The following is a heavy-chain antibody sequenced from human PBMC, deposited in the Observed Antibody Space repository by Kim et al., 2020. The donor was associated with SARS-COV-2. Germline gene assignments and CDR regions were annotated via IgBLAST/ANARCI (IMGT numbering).Heavy chain of an antibody. D-gene: IGHD1-26*01. V-gene: IGHV1-8*01. J-gene: IGHJ4*02. CDR3: ATTKVGADKDYFEY. Sequence: YAQNFQGRVTMTIDTPTTTAYMELSSLRPEDTAVYYCATTKVGADKDYFEYWGQGTLVTVSS.